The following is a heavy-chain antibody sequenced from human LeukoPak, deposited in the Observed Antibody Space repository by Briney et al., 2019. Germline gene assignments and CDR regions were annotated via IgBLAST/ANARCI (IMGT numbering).Heavy chain of an antibody. J-gene: IGHJ5*02. CDR1: GFTFGSYS. D-gene: IGHD2-15*01. CDR3: ARSGVVVAALERGVANWFDP. V-gene: IGHV3-21*01. Sequence: PGGSLRLSCAASGFTFGSYSMNWVRQAPGKGLEWVSSISSSSSYIYYADSVKGRFTISRDNAKNSLFLQMNSLRAEDTAVYYCARSGVVVAALERGVANWFDPWGQGTLVTVSS. CDR2: ISSSSSYI.